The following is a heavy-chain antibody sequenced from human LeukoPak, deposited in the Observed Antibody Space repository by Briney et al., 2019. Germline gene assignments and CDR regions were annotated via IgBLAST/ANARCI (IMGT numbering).Heavy chain of an antibody. D-gene: IGHD2-2*01. CDR3: ARDQSVVVPAAMGHYYYYMDV. Sequence: PSETLSLTCTVSGGSISSYYWSWIRQPAGKGLEWIGRIYTSGSTNYNPSLKSRVTMSVDTSKNQFSLKLSSVTAADTAAYYCARDQSVVVPAAMGHYYYYMDVWGKGTTVTVSS. CDR1: GGSISSYY. V-gene: IGHV4-4*07. J-gene: IGHJ6*03. CDR2: IYTSGST.